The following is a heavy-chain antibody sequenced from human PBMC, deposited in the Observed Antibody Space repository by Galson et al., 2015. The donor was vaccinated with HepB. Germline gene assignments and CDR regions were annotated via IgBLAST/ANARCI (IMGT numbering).Heavy chain of an antibody. CDR3: ARGGGYYPEYGMDV. Sequence: SLRLSCAASGFTFSSYAMHWVRQAPGKGLEWVAVISYDGSNKYYADSVKGRFTISRDNSKNTLYLQMNSLRAEDTAVYYCARGGGYYPEYGMDVWGQGTTVTVSS. J-gene: IGHJ6*02. CDR1: GFTFSSYA. D-gene: IGHD3-22*01. CDR2: ISYDGSNK. V-gene: IGHV3-30-3*01.